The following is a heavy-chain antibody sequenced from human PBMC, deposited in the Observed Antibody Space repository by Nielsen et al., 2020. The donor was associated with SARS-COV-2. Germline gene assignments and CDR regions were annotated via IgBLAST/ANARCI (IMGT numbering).Heavy chain of an antibody. CDR2: IIPILGIA. J-gene: IGHJ4*02. D-gene: IGHD3-22*01. Sequence: WVRQAPGQGLEWMGRIIPILGIANYAQKFQGRVTITADKSTSTAYMELSSLRSEDTAVYYCARLYDSSGYYPSYFDYWGQGTLVTVSS. CDR3: ARLYDSSGYYPSYFDY. V-gene: IGHV1-69*02.